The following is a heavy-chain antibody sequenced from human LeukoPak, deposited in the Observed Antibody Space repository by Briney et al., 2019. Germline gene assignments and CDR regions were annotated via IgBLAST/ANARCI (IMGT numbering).Heavy chain of an antibody. D-gene: IGHD6-13*01. V-gene: IGHV3-49*04. CDR2: IRSETKGGTT. CDR3: TRGHSSSWHGYYMDV. J-gene: IGHJ6*03. CDR1: GFTFGDYI. Sequence: PGRSLRLSCTTSGFTFGDYIMSWVRQAPGKGLEWVGYIRSETKGGTTDYAASVKGRFTISRDDSKSIAYLQMNSLKTEDTALYYCTRGHSSSWHGYYMDVWGKGTTVTVSS.